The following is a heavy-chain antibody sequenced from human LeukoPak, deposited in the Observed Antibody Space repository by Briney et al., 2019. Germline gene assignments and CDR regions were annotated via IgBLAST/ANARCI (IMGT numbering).Heavy chain of an antibody. J-gene: IGHJ4*02. V-gene: IGHV4-61*02. CDR3: ARDSYYYDSSGYYLFDS. CDR2: IYTSGST. Sequence: SETLSLTCTVSGGSISSGSYYWRWIRQPAGKGLEWLGRIYTSGSTNYNPSLKSRVTISVDTSKNQFSLKLSSVTAADTAVYYCARDSYYYDSSGYYLFDSWGQGTLVTVSS. D-gene: IGHD3-22*01. CDR1: GGSISSGSYY.